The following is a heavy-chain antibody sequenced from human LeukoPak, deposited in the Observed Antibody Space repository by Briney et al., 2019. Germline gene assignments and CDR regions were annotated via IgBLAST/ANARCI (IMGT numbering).Heavy chain of an antibody. D-gene: IGHD3/OR15-3a*01. J-gene: IGHJ6*03. Sequence: PGGSLRLSCAASGFTFSSYAMHWVRQAPGKGLEWVAVISYDGGNKYYADSVKGRFTISRDNSKNTMYMQMNSLRAEDTAVYYCAREGLYYYYMDVWGKGTTVTVSS. CDR1: GFTFSSYA. CDR2: ISYDGGNK. V-gene: IGHV3-30*04. CDR3: AREGLYYYYMDV.